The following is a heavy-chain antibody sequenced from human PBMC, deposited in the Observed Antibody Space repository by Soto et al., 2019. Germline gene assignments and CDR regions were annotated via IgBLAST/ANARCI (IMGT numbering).Heavy chain of an antibody. CDR3: ARDVANYGDYYYFDY. Sequence: GGSLRLSCAASGFTFSSYSMNWVRQAPGKGLEWVSSISSSSSYIYYADSVKCRFTISRANAKNSLYLQMNSLRAEKSAVYYCARDVANYGDYYYFDYWGQGTLVTVSS. CDR1: GFTFSSYS. CDR2: ISSSSSYI. D-gene: IGHD4-17*01. V-gene: IGHV3-21*01. J-gene: IGHJ4*02.